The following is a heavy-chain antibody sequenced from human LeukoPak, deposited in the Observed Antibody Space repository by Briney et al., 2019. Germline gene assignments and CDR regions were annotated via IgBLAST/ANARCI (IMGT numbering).Heavy chain of an antibody. CDR3: ARGLVVRGVSGVTFDY. J-gene: IGHJ4*02. CDR2: INTGNGNT. V-gene: IGHV1-3*04. Sequence: ASVKVSCKASGYTFTTYAMHWVRQAPGQRPEWMGWINTGNGNTKYSQKFQGRVTNTRDTSASTAYMELSSLRSEDTAVYYCARGLVVRGVSGVTFDYWGQGTLVTVSS. D-gene: IGHD3-10*01. CDR1: GYTFTTYA.